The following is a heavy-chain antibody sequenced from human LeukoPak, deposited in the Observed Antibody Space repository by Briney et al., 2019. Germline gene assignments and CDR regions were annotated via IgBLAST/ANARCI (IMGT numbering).Heavy chain of an antibody. Sequence: GGSLRLSCAASGFTFNNYGMHWVRQAPGKGLEWVAVISYDGRNIHYPDSVKVRFTISRDISTYTLWLQMDSLRTEDTAVYYCAKGPLRGTAAAIDYWGQGTLVTVSS. CDR2: ISYDGRNI. J-gene: IGHJ4*02. V-gene: IGHV3-30*18. CDR1: GFTFNNYG. CDR3: AKGPLRGTAAAIDY. D-gene: IGHD2-2*01.